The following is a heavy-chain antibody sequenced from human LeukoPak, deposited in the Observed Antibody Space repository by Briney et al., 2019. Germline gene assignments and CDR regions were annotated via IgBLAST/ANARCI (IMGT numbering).Heavy chain of an antibody. J-gene: IGHJ3*02. CDR2: ISSYNGNT. V-gene: IGHV1-18*01. CDR3: ARNIWFGESADAFDI. CDR1: GHPFNNYD. D-gene: IGHD3-10*01. Sequence: ASVKVSCKASGHPFNNYDISWVRQAPGQGLEWMGWISSYNGNTNYAQKPQGRVTMTTDTSTSTAYMELRSLRSDDTAVYYCARNIWFGESADAFDIWGQGTMVTVSS.